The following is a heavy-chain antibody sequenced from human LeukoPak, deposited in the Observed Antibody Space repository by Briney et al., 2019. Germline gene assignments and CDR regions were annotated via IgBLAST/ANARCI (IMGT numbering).Heavy chain of an antibody. J-gene: IGHJ4*02. V-gene: IGHV3-7*03. D-gene: IGHD3-10*01. CDR2: TKPDGSAE. CDR1: GFTFRNYW. CDR3: ANLLWFGELFPPDY. Sequence: GGSLRLSCAASGFTFRNYWMGWVRQAPGKGLEWVANTKPDGSAEYYADSVRGRFTTSRDNANNLLYLQMNSLRAEDTAVYYCANLLWFGELFPPDYWGQGTLVTVSS.